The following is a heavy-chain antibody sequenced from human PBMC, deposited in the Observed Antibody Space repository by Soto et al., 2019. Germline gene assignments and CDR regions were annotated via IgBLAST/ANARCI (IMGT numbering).Heavy chain of an antibody. V-gene: IGHV1-18*01. CDR2: ISAYNGNT. Sequence: ASVKVSRKASGYTFTSYGISWVRQAPGQGLEWMGWISAYNGNTNYAQKLQGRVTMTTDTSTSTAYMELRSLRSDDTAVYYCAILDIVVVVAYSWGQGTLVTVSS. CDR1: GYTFTSYG. CDR3: AILDIVVVVAYS. J-gene: IGHJ4*02. D-gene: IGHD2-15*01.